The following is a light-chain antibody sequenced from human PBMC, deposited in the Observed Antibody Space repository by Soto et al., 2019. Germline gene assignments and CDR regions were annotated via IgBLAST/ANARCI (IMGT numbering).Light chain of an antibody. CDR1: QSISSY. J-gene: IGKJ1*01. V-gene: IGKV1-39*01. CDR2: AAS. Sequence: PITQSPASLSASVGARVPITCRASQSISSYLNWYQQKPGKAPKLLIYAASSLQSGVPSRISGSGSGTEFTLTISSLQPDDFATYYCLQFNTFPWTFGQGTKVDI. CDR3: LQFNTFPWT.